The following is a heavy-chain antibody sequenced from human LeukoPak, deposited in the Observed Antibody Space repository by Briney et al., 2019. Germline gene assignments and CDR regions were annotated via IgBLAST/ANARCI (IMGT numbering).Heavy chain of an antibody. CDR3: ARGGDQSFDY. J-gene: IGHJ4*02. V-gene: IGHV4-59*12. Sequence: SETLSLTCTVSGGSISSYYWSWIRQPPGKGLEWIGFFYYSGSTNYNPSLKSRVTISVDTSKNQFSLKLSSVTAADTAVYYCARGGDQSFDYWGQGTLVTVSS. CDR2: FYYSGST. CDR1: GGSISSYY. D-gene: IGHD3-10*01.